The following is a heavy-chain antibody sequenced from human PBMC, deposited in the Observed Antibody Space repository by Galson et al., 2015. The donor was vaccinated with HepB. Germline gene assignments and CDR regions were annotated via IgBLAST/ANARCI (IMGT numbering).Heavy chain of an antibody. V-gene: IGHV3-30-3*01. Sequence: SLRLSCAASGFTFSSYAMHWVRQAPGKGLEWVAAISYDGSNKYYADSVKGRFTISRDNSKNTLYLQMNSLRAEDTAVYYCARNQVARPYCYYYWGQGTLVTVSS. D-gene: IGHD3-10*01. CDR2: ISYDGSNK. CDR3: ARNQVARPYCYYY. J-gene: IGHJ4*02. CDR1: GFTFSSYA.